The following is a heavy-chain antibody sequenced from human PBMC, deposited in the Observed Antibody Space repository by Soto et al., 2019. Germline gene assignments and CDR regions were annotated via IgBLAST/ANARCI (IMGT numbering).Heavy chain of an antibody. J-gene: IGHJ4*02. V-gene: IGHV4-39*01. D-gene: IGHD6-19*01. CDR2: IYYSGST. CDR1: GGSISSSSYY. CDR3: ARHDRGWYYFDY. Sequence: QLQLQESGPGLVKPSETLSLTCTVSGGSISSSSYYWGWIRQPPGKGLEWIGSIYYSGSTYYNPSLKSRVTISVDTSKNQFSLKLSSVTAADTVVYYCARHDRGWYYFDYWGQGTLVTVPS.